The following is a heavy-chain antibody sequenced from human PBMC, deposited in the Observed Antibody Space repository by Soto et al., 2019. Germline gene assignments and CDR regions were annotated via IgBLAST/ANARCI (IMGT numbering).Heavy chain of an antibody. CDR1: GYTFTSYG. J-gene: IGHJ6*02. CDR2: ISAYDGNT. CDR3: AREGKLPQKEYYYYGMDV. V-gene: IGHV1-18*01. Sequence: GASVKVSCKASGYTFTSYGINWVRQAPGQGLEWLGWISAYDGNTNYAQILQGRVSMTTDTSASTAYMELSSLRSEDTAVYYCAREGKLPQKEYYYYGMDVWGQGTTVTVSS. D-gene: IGHD3-10*01.